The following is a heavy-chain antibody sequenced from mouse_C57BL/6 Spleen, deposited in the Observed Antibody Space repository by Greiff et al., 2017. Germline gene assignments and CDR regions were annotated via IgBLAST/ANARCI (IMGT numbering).Heavy chain of an antibody. V-gene: IGHV1-55*01. J-gene: IGHJ4*01. CDR1: GYTFTSYW. D-gene: IGHD2-4*01. Sequence: QVQLQQPGAELVKPGASVKMSCKASGYTFTSYWITWVKQRPGQGLEWIGDIYPGSGSTNYNETFKSKATLTVDTSSSTAYMQLSSLTSEDSAVYYCARCDYDDAMDYWGQGTSVTVSS. CDR2: IYPGSGST. CDR3: ARCDYDDAMDY.